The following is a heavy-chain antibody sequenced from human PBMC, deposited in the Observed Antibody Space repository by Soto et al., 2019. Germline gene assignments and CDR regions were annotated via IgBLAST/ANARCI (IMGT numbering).Heavy chain of an antibody. Sequence: EVQLLESGGGLVQPGGSLRLSCAASGFTFSSYAMSWVRQAPGKGLEWVSAISGSGGSTYYADSVKGRFTISRDNSKNTLYLQMNSLRAEDTAVYYCAKADCSGGSCLLSAFDIWGQGTMVTVSS. CDR3: AKADCSGGSCLLSAFDI. D-gene: IGHD2-15*01. J-gene: IGHJ3*02. CDR1: GFTFSSYA. V-gene: IGHV3-23*01. CDR2: ISGSGGST.